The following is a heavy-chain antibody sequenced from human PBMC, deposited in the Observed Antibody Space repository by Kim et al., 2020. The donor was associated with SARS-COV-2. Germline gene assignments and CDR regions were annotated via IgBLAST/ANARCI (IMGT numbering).Heavy chain of an antibody. V-gene: IGHV1-3*01. Sequence: ASVKVSCKASGYDFTSYAIHWVRQAPGQSLEWMGWINVGNGNTKYALKFQGRVLITRDTSARIAYMELSSLTSEDTAVYYCAREGSGCDFWSGTPDYWGQGTLVTVAS. CDR2: INVGNGNT. CDR3: AREGSGCDFWSGTPDY. J-gene: IGHJ4*02. CDR1: GYDFTSYA. D-gene: IGHD3-3*01.